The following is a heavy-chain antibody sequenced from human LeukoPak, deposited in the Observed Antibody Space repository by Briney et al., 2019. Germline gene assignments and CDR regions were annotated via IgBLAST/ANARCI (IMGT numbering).Heavy chain of an antibody. CDR1: GFTFSTYS. CDR3: VREGPTATALDY. J-gene: IGHJ4*02. D-gene: IGHD2-21*02. V-gene: IGHV3-21*01. CDR2: ISSNGRYI. Sequence: GGCLRLSCAASGFTFSTYSMTWVRQAPGKGLEWVSSISSNGRYIYYGDSVKGRFTISRDNAKNSLHLQMNSLRGEDTAVYYCVREGPTATALDYWGQGTLVTVSS.